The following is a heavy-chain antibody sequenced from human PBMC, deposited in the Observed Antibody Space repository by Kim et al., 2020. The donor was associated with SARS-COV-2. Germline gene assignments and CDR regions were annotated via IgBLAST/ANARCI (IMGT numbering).Heavy chain of an antibody. D-gene: IGHD4-17*01. Sequence: SETLSLTCAVYGGSFSGYYWSWIRQPPGKGLEWIGEINHSGSTNYNPSLKSRVTISVDTSKNQFSLKLSSVTAADTAGYYCARGRTTVTNRHYYYGMDVWGQGTTVTVSS. CDR2: INHSGST. V-gene: IGHV4-34*01. CDR1: GGSFSGYY. J-gene: IGHJ6*02. CDR3: ARGRTTVTNRHYYYGMDV.